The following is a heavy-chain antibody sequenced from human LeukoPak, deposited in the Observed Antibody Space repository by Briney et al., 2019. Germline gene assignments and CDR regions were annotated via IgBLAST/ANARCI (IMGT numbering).Heavy chain of an antibody. D-gene: IGHD2/OR15-2a*01. Sequence: ASVTVSCKSTGGTFRSYAISWVRQAPGQGREWMGGNIPILGTANYAQKFPGRVTITTDESTSTAYMELSSLRSEDTAVYYCATVSNDDFDYWGQGTLVTVSS. CDR1: GGTFRSYA. V-gene: IGHV1-69*05. CDR3: ATVSNDDFDY. J-gene: IGHJ4*02. CDR2: NIPILGTA.